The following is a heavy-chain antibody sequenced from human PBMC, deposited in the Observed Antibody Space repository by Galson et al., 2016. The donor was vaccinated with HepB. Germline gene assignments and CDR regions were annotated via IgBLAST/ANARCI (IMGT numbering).Heavy chain of an antibody. J-gene: IGHJ5*02. CDR3: ARGDLIGYCSGGTCSNWFDP. V-gene: IGHV1-69*06. CDR2: IIPIFDTA. D-gene: IGHD2-15*01. Sequence: SVKVSCKASGGTFSSYAIGWVRQAPGQGLEWMGEIIPIFDTADYAQSFQGRVTITADKSTSTAYMELSSLRSEDTAVYYWARGDLIGYCSGGTCSNWFDPWGQGTLVTVSS. CDR1: GGTFSSYA.